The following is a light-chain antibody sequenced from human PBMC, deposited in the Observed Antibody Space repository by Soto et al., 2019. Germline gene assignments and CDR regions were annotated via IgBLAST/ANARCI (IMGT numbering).Light chain of an antibody. Sequence: QFVLTQPPSASGTPGQRVTISCSGSSSNIGSKTVNWYQQLPGTVPKLLIYNSYQRPSGVPDRFSGSKSGTSASLAISGLQSEDEADYYCAAWDASLNGYVFGTGTKVTVL. J-gene: IGLJ1*01. V-gene: IGLV1-44*01. CDR1: SSNIGSKT. CDR3: AAWDASLNGYV. CDR2: NSY.